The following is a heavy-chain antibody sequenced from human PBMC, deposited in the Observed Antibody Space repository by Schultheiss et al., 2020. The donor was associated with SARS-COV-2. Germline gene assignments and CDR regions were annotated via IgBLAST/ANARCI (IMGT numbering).Heavy chain of an antibody. CDR3: AHTEYSYGAGRTFHFDY. CDR1: GFSLSNARMG. CDR2: IYWDDDK. Sequence: SGPTLVKPTETLTLTCTVSGFSLSNARMGVSWIRQPPGKALEWLALIYWDDDKRYSPSLKSRLTITKDTSKNQVVLTMTNMDPVDTATYYCAHTEYSYGAGRTFHFDYWGQGTLVTVSS. D-gene: IGHD5-18*01. V-gene: IGHV2-5*02. J-gene: IGHJ4*02.